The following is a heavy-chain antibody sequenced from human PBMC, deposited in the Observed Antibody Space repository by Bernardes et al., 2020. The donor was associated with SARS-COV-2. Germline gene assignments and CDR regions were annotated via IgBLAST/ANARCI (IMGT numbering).Heavy chain of an antibody. CDR1: GFVFRNAF. D-gene: IGHD1-26*01. J-gene: IGHJ4*02. Sequence: GGSLRLSCAASGFVFRNAFINCFRQAPGKGLEWVGRIKSKSDGETTDYAAPVTGRVTISRDDSKNTLYLQLNSLKTEDTAVYYCTTKWGMGEGPTWYYFDHWGQGALVTVSS. V-gene: IGHV3-15*01. CDR3: TTKWGMGEGPTWYYFDH. CDR2: IKSKSDGETT.